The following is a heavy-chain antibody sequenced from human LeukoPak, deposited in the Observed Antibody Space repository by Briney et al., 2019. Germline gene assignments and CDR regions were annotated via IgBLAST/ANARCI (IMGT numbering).Heavy chain of an antibody. CDR2: IYTSGST. J-gene: IGHJ3*02. CDR1: GGSISSYY. D-gene: IGHD3-3*01. V-gene: IGHV4-4*07. Sequence: SETLSLTCTVSGGSISSYYWSWIRQPAGKGLEWIGRIYTSGSTNYNPSLKSRVTMSVDTSKNQFSLKLSSVTAADTAVYYCARDLGYDFWSGYSASDIWGQGTMVTVSS. CDR3: ARDLGYDFWSGYSASDI.